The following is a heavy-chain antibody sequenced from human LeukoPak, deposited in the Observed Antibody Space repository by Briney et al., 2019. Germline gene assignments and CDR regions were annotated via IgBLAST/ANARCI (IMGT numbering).Heavy chain of an antibody. Sequence: NPSETLSLTCAVYGGSFSGYYLSWIRQPPGKGLEWIGEINHSGSTNYNPSLKSRVTISVGTSKNQFSLKLSSVTAADTAVYYCARMAVAGSYWGQGTLVTVSS. CDR2: INHSGST. CDR1: GGSFSGYY. CDR3: ARMAVAGSY. V-gene: IGHV4-34*01. J-gene: IGHJ4*02. D-gene: IGHD6-19*01.